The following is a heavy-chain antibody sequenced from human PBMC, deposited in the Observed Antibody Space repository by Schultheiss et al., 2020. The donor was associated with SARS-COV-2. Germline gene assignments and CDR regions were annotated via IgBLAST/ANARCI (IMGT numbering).Heavy chain of an antibody. CDR2: IYTSGST. CDR1: GGSISRSSYY. J-gene: IGHJ4*02. D-gene: IGHD5-18*01. Sequence: SETLSLTCTVSGGSISRSSYYWSWIRQPAGKGLEWIGRIYTSGSTYYNPSLKSRVTISVHTSKNQFSLKLSSVTAADTAVYYCASSRGYSYGLLFDYWGQGTLVTVSS. V-gene: IGHV4-61*02. CDR3: ASSRGYSYGLLFDY.